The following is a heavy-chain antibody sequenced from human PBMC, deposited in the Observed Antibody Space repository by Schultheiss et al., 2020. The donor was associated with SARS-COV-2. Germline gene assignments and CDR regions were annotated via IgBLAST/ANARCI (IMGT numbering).Heavy chain of an antibody. Sequence: GGSLRLSCKGSGYSFTSYWIGWVRQMPGKGLEWMGIIYPGDSDTRYSPSFQGQVTISADKSISTAYLQWSSLKASDTAMYYCAHRLDRGVYSSSWYWGQGTLVTVSS. V-gene: IGHV5-51*01. CDR3: AHRLDRGVYSSSWY. J-gene: IGHJ4*02. CDR1: GYSFTSYW. D-gene: IGHD6-13*01. CDR2: IYPGDSDT.